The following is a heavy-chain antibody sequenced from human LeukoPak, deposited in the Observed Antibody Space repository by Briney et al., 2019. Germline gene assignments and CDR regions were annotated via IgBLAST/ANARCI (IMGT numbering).Heavy chain of an antibody. J-gene: IGHJ4*02. CDR1: GGSFSGYY. CDR2: INHSGST. D-gene: IGHD5-24*01. V-gene: IGHV4-34*01. Sequence: SETLPLTCAVYGGSFSGYYWSWIRQPPRKGLERIGEINHSGSTNYNPSFKSRVTISVDTSKNQFSLKLSSVTAADTAVYYCATLEMATIAYWGQGTLVTVSS. CDR3: ATLEMATIAY.